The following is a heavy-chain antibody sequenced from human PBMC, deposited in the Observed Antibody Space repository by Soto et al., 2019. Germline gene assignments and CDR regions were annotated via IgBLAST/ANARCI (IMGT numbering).Heavy chain of an antibody. Sequence: PGGSLRLSCAASGFTFSSYGMHWVRQAPGKGLEWVAVIWYDGSNKYYADSVKGRFTISRDNSKNTLYLQMNSLRAEDTAVYYCARDDENPPYYDSLDYWGQGTLVTVSS. CDR3: ARDDENPPYYDSLDY. V-gene: IGHV3-33*01. CDR1: GFTFSSYG. D-gene: IGHD3-22*01. J-gene: IGHJ4*02. CDR2: IWYDGSNK.